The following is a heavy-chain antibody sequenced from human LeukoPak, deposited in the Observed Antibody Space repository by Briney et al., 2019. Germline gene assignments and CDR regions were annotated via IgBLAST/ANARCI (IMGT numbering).Heavy chain of an antibody. CDR3: AAYSSSWYSFDY. J-gene: IGHJ4*02. CDR1: GGSISSGSYF. Sequence: SETLSLTCTVSGGSISSGSYFWAWIRQPPGRGLEWIGSIYYSGSTYYNPSLKSRVTISIDTSKNRFSLRLSSVTAADMAVFYCAAYSSSWYSFDYWGQGTLVTVSS. D-gene: IGHD6-13*01. CDR2: IYYSGST. V-gene: IGHV4-39*01.